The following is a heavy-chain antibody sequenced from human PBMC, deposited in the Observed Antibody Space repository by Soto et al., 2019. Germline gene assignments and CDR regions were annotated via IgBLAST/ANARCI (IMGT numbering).Heavy chain of an antibody. V-gene: IGHV6-1*01. CDR1: GDGVSSNSAA. CDR3: ARDLVDYGDYGGAFDL. CDR2: TYYRSKWYN. J-gene: IGHJ3*01. Sequence: SQTLSLTCAISGDGVSSNSAAWNWIRQSPSRGLEWLGRTYYRSKWYNDYAVSVKSRITINPDTSKNQFSLQLNSVTPEDTAVYYCARDLVDYGDYGGAFDLWGQGTMVTVSS. D-gene: IGHD4-17*01.